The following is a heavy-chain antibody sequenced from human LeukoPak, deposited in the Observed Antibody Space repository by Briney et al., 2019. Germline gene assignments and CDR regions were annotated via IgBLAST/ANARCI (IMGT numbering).Heavy chain of an antibody. V-gene: IGHV4-39*07. Sequence: SETLSLTCTVSGGSISSSSYYWGWIRQPPGKGLEWIGSIYYSGSTYYNPSLKSRVTISVDTSKNQFSLKLSSVTAADTAVYYCATTEWLLFLFDYWGQGTLVTVSS. J-gene: IGHJ4*02. CDR1: GGSISSSSYY. D-gene: IGHD3-3*01. CDR2: IYYSGST. CDR3: ATTEWLLFLFDY.